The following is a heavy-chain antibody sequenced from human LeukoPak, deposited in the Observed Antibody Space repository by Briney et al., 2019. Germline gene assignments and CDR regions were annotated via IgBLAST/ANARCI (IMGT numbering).Heavy chain of an antibody. CDR1: GYTFTSYY. CDR2: INPSGGST. V-gene: IGHV1-46*01. D-gene: IGHD5-18*01. Sequence: ASVKVSCKASGYTFTSYYMHWVRQAPGQGLEWMGIINPSGGSTSYAQKFQGRVTMTRDTSISTAYMELSSLRSDDTAVYYCASGYNYGPPFWGQGTLVTVSS. J-gene: IGHJ4*02. CDR3: ASGYNYGPPF.